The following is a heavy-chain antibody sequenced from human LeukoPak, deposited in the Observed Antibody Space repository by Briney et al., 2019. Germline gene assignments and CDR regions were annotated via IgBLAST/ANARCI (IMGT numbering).Heavy chain of an antibody. CDR1: LGSTSRSDFY. D-gene: IGHD2/OR15-2a*01. CDR2: MFYNGAT. CDR3: AREARFSILVDDSGDF. Sequence: SETLSLTCTVSLGSTSRSDFYWGWIRQSPGKGLEWIGTMFYNGATKTNPSLSSRVTMSIDTSKNQFSLKLRSVTAADTAVYYCAREARFSILVDDSGDFWGQGTLVTVSS. V-gene: IGHV4-39*07. J-gene: IGHJ4*02.